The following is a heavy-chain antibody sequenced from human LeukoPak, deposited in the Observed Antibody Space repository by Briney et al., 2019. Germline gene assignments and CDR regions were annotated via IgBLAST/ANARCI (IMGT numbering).Heavy chain of an antibody. CDR2: IYTSGST. Sequence: PSETLSLTCTVSGGSLSSYYWSWIRQPAGKRLEWIGRIYTSGSTNYNPSLTSRVTMSVDTSKNQFSLKLTSVTAADTAVYYCARALPHCSGGSCYSFDFWGQGTLVTVSS. J-gene: IGHJ4*02. V-gene: IGHV4-4*07. CDR3: ARALPHCSGGSCYSFDF. CDR1: GGSLSSYY. D-gene: IGHD2-15*01.